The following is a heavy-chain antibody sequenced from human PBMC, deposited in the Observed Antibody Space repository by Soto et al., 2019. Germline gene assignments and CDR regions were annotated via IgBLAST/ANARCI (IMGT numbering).Heavy chain of an antibody. V-gene: IGHV3-74*01. CDR3: ARDQDTYGQAVFNY. J-gene: IGHJ4*02. CDR2: INTDGSST. D-gene: IGHD2-15*01. Sequence: GGSLRLSCAASGFTVSSNYMSWVRQAPGKGLVWVSRINTDGSSTTYADSVKGRFTISRDNAKNTLYLQMNSLSAEDTALYYCARDQDTYGQAVFNYWGQGTLVTVSS. CDR1: GFTVSSNY.